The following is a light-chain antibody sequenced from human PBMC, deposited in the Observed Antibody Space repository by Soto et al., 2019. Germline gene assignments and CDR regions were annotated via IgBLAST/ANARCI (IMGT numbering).Light chain of an antibody. V-gene: IGLV2-14*01. CDR2: DVS. Sequence: QSVLTQPASVSGSPGQSITISCTGTNSDVGGYNYVSWYQQHPGKAPKLMTFDVSNRPSGVSNRFSGSKSGNTASLTISGLQAEDEGTYYCSSYTSNSTVIFGGGTKLTVL. CDR3: SSYTSNSTVI. CDR1: NSDVGGYNY. J-gene: IGLJ2*01.